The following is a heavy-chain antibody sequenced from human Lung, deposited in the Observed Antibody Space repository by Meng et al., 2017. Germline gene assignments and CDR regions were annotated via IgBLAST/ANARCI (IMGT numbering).Heavy chain of an antibody. CDR3: ARGPTTMAHDFDY. CDR1: GGSFSDYY. CDR2: INHSGST. D-gene: IGHD4-11*01. J-gene: IGHJ4*02. Sequence: VQRQRWGAGLLKPSETLSLTAVVAGGSFSDYYWSWIRHPPGKGLEWIGEINHSGSTNYNPSLESRATISVDTSQNNLSLKLSSVTAADSAVYYCARGPTTMAHDFDYWGQGTLVTVSS. V-gene: IGHV4-34*01.